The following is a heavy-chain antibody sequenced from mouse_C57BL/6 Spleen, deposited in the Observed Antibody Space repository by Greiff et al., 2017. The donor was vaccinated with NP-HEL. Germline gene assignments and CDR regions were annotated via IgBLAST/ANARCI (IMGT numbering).Heavy chain of an antibody. Sequence: DVMLVESGGGLVQPKGSLKLSCAASGFSFNTYAMNWVRQAPGKGLEWVARIRSKSNNYATYYADSVKDRFTISRADSESMLYMQMNNLKTEDTAMYDGVRHNDGYYGDYFDYWGQGTTLTVSS. J-gene: IGHJ2*01. CDR3: VRHNDGYYGDYFDY. V-gene: IGHV10-1*01. CDR1: GFSFNTYA. D-gene: IGHD2-3*01. CDR2: IRSKSNNYAT.